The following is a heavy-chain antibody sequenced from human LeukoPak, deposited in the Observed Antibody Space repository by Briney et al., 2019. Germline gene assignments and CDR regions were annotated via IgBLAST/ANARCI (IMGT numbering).Heavy chain of an antibody. D-gene: IGHD3-22*01. CDR2: IYHTGST. CDR3: ARDGGYDSSGFTRYYYYYYGMDV. V-gene: IGHV4-30-2*01. Sequence: KPSETLSLTCDVSGGSISSGLYSWSWIRQPLGKGLEWIGYIYHTGSTYYNPSLKSRVTISVDTSKNQFSLRLSSVTAADTAVYYCARDGGYDSSGFTRYYYYYYGMDVWGQGTTVTVSS. J-gene: IGHJ6*02. CDR1: GGSISSGLYS.